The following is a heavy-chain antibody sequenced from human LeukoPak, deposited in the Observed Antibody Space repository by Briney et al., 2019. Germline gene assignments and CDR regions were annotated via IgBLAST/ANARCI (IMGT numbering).Heavy chain of an antibody. Sequence: GGSLRLSCAASGFTFSSYWMSWVRQAPGKGLEWVANIKQDGSEKYYVDSVKGRFTISRDNAKNSLYLQMNSLRAEDTAVYYCARMPGWAYYYYGMDVWGQGTTVTVSS. D-gene: IGHD6-19*01. CDR3: ARMPGWAYYYYGMDV. CDR1: GFTFSSYW. J-gene: IGHJ6*02. CDR2: IKQDGSEK. V-gene: IGHV3-7*01.